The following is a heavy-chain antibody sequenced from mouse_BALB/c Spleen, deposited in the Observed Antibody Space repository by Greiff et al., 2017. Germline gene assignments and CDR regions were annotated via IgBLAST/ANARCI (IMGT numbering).Heavy chain of an antibody. Sequence: EVQLQQSGAELVRSGASVKLSCTASGFNIKDYYMHWVKQRPEQGLEWIGWIDPENGDTEYAPKFQGKATMTADTSSNTAYLQLSSLTSEDTAVYYCNAGRRFYQYYAMDYWGQGTSVTVSS. D-gene: IGHD1-2*01. J-gene: IGHJ4*01. V-gene: IGHV14-4*02. CDR3: NAGRRFYQYYAMDY. CDR1: GFNIKDYY. CDR2: IDPENGDT.